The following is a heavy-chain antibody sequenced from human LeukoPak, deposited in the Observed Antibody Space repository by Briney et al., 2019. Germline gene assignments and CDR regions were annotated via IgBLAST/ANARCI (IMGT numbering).Heavy chain of an antibody. CDR3: VSRNKQWTPTPFDY. CDR1: GYSFTNYW. V-gene: IGHV5-51*01. Sequence: GEPLKISCKGSGYSFTNYWIGWVRQMPGKGLEWMGIIYPGDSDTTYRPSFQGQVTISADKSISTAYLQWSSLKASDTAIYYCVSRNKQWTPTPFDYWGQGTLVTVSS. CDR2: IYPGDSDT. D-gene: IGHD6-19*01. J-gene: IGHJ4*02.